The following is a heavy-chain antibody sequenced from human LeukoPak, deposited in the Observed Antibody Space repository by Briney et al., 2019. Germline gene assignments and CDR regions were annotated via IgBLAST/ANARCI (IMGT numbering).Heavy chain of an antibody. CDR2: ISSSSSYI. CDR1: GFTFSSYS. CDR3: ARGQTGYCSGGSCFATDY. Sequence: GGSLRLSCAASGFTFSSYSMNWVRQAPGKGLEWVSSISSSSSYIYYADSVKGRFTISRDNAKNSLYLRMNSLRAEDTAVYYCARGQTGYCSGGSCFATDYWGQGTLVTVSS. D-gene: IGHD2-15*01. J-gene: IGHJ4*02. V-gene: IGHV3-21*01.